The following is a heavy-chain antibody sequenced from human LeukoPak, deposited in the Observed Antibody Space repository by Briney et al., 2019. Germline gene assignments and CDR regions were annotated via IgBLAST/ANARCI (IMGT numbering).Heavy chain of an antibody. D-gene: IGHD4-11*01. V-gene: IGHV3-7*01. Sequence: GGSLRLSCAASGFTFSSYWMSWVRQAPGKGLEWVANIKQDGSEKYYVDSVKGRFTISRDNAENSLYLQMNSLRAEDTAVYYCANLGVGYSNYFYYGMDVWGQGTTVTVSS. CDR3: ANLGVGYSNYFYYGMDV. CDR2: IKQDGSEK. J-gene: IGHJ6*02. CDR1: GFTFSSYW.